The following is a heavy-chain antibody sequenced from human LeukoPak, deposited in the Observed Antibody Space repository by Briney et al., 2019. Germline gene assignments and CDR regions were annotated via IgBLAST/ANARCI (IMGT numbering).Heavy chain of an antibody. J-gene: IGHJ4*02. CDR1: GFIFRSYE. Sequence: GGSLRLSCAASGFIFRSYEMSWVRQAPGKGLEWVSAISASGGGTYYADSVKGRFTISRDNSRSTVFLQMSSLRAEDTAVYYCAKAPHCPNDVCRYFDYWGQGILVTVSS. V-gene: IGHV3-23*01. CDR2: ISASGGGT. D-gene: IGHD2-8*01. CDR3: AKAPHCPNDVCRYFDY.